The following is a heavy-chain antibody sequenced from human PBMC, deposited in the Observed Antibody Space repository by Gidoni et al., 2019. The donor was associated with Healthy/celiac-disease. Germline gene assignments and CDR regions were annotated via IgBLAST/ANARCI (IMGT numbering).Heavy chain of an antibody. D-gene: IGHD2-15*01. V-gene: IGHV4-39*07. CDR2: IYYSGRT. CDR1: GGSISSSSYY. CDR3: ARVEGYCSGGSCYSFDY. Sequence: QLQLQESGPGLVKPSETLSLTCTVSGGSISSSSYYWGWIRQPPGKGLEWIGSIYYSGRTYYNQSLKSRVTISVDTSKNQFPLKLSSVTAADTAVYYCARVEGYCSGGSCYSFDYWGQGTLVTVSS. J-gene: IGHJ4*02.